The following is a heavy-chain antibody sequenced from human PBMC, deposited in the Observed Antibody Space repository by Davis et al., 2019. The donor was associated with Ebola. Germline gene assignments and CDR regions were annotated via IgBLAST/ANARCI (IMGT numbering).Heavy chain of an antibody. CDR1: GYNFIDFY. V-gene: IGHV1-2*02. J-gene: IGHJ5*02. D-gene: IGHD3-3*01. CDR2: VNPNADNT. Sequence: ASVKVSCKASGYNFIDFYVHWVRQAPGQGLEWMGWVNPNADNTNYARNYQGRVTMTRDTSTTTVYMELTTLETDDTGVYYCVRGRRFGGTNNWFDPWGQGTLVTVSS. CDR3: VRGRRFGGTNNWFDP.